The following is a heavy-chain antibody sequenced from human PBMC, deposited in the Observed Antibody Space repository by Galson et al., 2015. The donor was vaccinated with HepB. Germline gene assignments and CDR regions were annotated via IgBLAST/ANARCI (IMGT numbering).Heavy chain of an antibody. D-gene: IGHD1-26*01. CDR1: GGSVSSGSYY. CDR3: AILHGGVWEPPLDYMDV. J-gene: IGHJ6*03. V-gene: IGHV4-61*01. CDR2: IYYSGST. Sequence: ETPSLTCTVSGGSVSSGSYYWSWIRQPPGKGLEWIGYIYYSGSTNYNPSLKSRVTISVDTSKNQFSLKLSSVTAADTAVYYCAILHGGVWEPPLDYMDVWGKGTTVTVSS.